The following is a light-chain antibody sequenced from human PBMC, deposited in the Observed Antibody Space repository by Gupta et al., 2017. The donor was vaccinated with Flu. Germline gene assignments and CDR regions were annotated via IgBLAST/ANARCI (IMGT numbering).Light chain of an antibody. V-gene: IGLV2-14*01. CDR2: EGR. J-gene: IGLJ2*01. CDR1: NSDIGPYNY. Sequence: QSALPHPASVSGSPGQSIALPCTVTNSDIGPYNYVSWYQQHPGKAPKLMIDEGRNRPSGVSTRFSGSKSGNTASLALSGLQAEDEADDYWGSYGDVGVFGGGTKVTVL. CDR3: GSYGDVGV.